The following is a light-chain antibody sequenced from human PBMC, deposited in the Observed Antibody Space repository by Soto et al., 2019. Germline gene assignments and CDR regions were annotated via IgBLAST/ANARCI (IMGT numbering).Light chain of an antibody. Sequence: ETVMTQSPATLSVSPGERASLSCRASQSVSSNLAWYQQKPGRAPRILIFGASSRAAGVPDRFSGSGSGTDFTLTINSLQSEDFAVYYCQQRRNWQVTFGQGTRLEIK. V-gene: IGKV3-15*01. J-gene: IGKJ5*01. CDR1: QSVSSN. CDR3: QQRRNWQVT. CDR2: GAS.